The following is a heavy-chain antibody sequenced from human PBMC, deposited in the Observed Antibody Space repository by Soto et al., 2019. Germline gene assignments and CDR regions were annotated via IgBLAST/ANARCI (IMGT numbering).Heavy chain of an antibody. Sequence: SETLSLTCTVSGGPVSSATYYWSWFRQSPGKGLEWLGYIYDSASSNYNPSLRSRLTISLDTSNNQFSLRLTSVTAADTAIYYCARDTRVSIGYWGQGTLVTVSS. D-gene: IGHD2-15*01. V-gene: IGHV4-61*01. J-gene: IGHJ4*02. CDR1: GGPVSSATYY. CDR3: ARDTRVSIGY. CDR2: IYDSASS.